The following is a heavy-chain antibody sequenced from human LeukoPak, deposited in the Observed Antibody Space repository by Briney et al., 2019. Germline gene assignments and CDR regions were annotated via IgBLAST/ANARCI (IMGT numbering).Heavy chain of an antibody. D-gene: IGHD5-18*01. CDR2: ISAYNGNT. J-gene: IGHJ4*02. V-gene: IGHV1-18*01. CDR1: GYTFTSYG. CDR3: AKRLRTGYNYGYPDY. Sequence: ASVKVSCKASGYTFTSYGISWVRQAPGQGLEWMGWISAYNGNTNYAQKLQGRVTMTTDTSTSTAYMELRSLRSDDTAVYYCAKRLRTGYNYGYPDYWGQGTLVTVSS.